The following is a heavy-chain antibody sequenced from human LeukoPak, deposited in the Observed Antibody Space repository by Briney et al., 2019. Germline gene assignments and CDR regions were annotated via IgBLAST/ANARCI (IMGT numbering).Heavy chain of an antibody. D-gene: IGHD6-19*01. CDR2: IRYDGSNK. V-gene: IGHV3-30*02. Sequence: GGSLRLSCAASKFTFSSYGMHWVRQAPGKGLEWVAFIRYDGSNKYYADSVKGRFTISRDNSKNTLYLQMNSLRAEDTAVYYCARQGPSSGWFKGYVGYWGQGTLVTVSS. CDR3: ARQGPSSGWFKGYVGY. J-gene: IGHJ4*02. CDR1: KFTFSSYG.